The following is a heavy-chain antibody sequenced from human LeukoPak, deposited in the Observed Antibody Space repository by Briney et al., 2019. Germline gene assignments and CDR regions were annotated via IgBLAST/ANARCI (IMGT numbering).Heavy chain of an antibody. J-gene: IGHJ4*02. CDR1: GFTFSNYA. CDR2: ISENGGST. CDR3: ATDRDY. V-gene: IGHV3-43*02. Sequence: GGSLRLSCAAPGFTFSNYAMHWVRQAPGKGLEWVSLISENGGSTYYADSVKGRFTISRDNNKNSLYLQMNSLRTEDTAFYYCATDRDYWGQGTLVTVSS.